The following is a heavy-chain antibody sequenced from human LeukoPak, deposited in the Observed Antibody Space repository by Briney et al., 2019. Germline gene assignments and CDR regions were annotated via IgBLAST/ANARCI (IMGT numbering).Heavy chain of an antibody. Sequence: GGSLRLSCAASGFTFSDYYMSWIRQAPGQGLEWVSYISSSGSTIYYTDSVKGRFTISRDNAKNSLFLQMNSLRAEDTAVYYCARIMLSWREFDCWGQGTLVTVSS. J-gene: IGHJ4*02. V-gene: IGHV3-11*04. CDR2: ISSSGSTI. D-gene: IGHD1-26*01. CDR1: GFTFSDYY. CDR3: ARIMLSWREFDC.